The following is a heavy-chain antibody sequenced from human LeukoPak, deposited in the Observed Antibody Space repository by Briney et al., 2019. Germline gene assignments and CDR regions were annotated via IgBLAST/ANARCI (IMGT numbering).Heavy chain of an antibody. CDR3: TTESWFGDLATLDY. Sequence: GRSLRLSCAASGFTFSSYAMHWVRQAPGKGLEWVGRIKSKTDGGTTDYAAPVKGRFTISRDDSKNTLYLQMNSLKTEDTAVYYCTTESWFGDLATLDYWGQGTLVTVSS. D-gene: IGHD3-10*01. V-gene: IGHV3-15*01. J-gene: IGHJ4*02. CDR1: GFTFSSYA. CDR2: IKSKTDGGTT.